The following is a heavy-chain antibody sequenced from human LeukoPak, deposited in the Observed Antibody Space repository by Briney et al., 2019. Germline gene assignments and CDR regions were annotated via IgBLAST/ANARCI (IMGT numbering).Heavy chain of an antibody. CDR1: GGSISSSSYY. Sequence: SETLSLTCTDSGGSISSSSYYWGWIRQPPGKGLEWIGSIYYSGSTYYNPSLKSRVTISVDTSKNQFSLKLSSVTAADTAVYYCASMQSPPQYAPSNYYYYYYMDVWGKGTTVTVSS. CDR2: IYYSGST. J-gene: IGHJ6*03. CDR3: ASMQSPPQYAPSNYYYYYYMDV. D-gene: IGHD2-2*01. V-gene: IGHV4-39*01.